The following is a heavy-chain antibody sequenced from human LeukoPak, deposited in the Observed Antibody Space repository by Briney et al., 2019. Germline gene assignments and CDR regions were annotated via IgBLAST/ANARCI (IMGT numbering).Heavy chain of an antibody. Sequence: GGSLRLSCAASGFTFSSYAMSWVRQAPGKGLDWVSAIIGSGYSTYYADSVKGRFTISRDNSKNTLYLQMNSLRAEDTAVYYCAKEAGYSGYDYPDYWGQGTLVTVSS. J-gene: IGHJ4*02. D-gene: IGHD5-12*01. CDR3: AKEAGYSGYDYPDY. CDR2: IIGSGYST. CDR1: GFTFSSYA. V-gene: IGHV3-23*01.